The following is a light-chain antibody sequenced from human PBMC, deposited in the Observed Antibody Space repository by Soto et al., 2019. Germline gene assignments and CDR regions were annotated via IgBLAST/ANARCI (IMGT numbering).Light chain of an antibody. Sequence: QSGLTQPPSVSAAPGQKVTISCSGSASNIGSNSLSWYRQFPGSSPMLVIYDNHKRTSGISARFSASKSDTSATLVITGLRTGDEADYYCGAWDNNLSAEVFGSGTKVTVL. CDR2: DNH. J-gene: IGLJ1*01. V-gene: IGLV1-51*01. CDR3: GAWDNNLSAEV. CDR1: ASNIGSNS.